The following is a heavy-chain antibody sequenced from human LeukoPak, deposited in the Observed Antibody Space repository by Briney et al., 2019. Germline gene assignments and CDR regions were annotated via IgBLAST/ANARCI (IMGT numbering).Heavy chain of an antibody. D-gene: IGHD2-2*01. J-gene: IGHJ6*03. V-gene: IGHV4-31*03. CDR3: ARVTKPPGVVPAAIPPHMDV. CDR1: GGSISSGGYY. CDR2: IYYSGST. Sequence: SQTLSLTCTFSGGSISSGGYYWSWIRQHPGKGLEWIGYIYYSGSTYYNPSLKSRVTISVDTSKNQFSLKLSSVTAADTAVYYCARVTKPPGVVPAAIPPHMDVWGKGTTVTVSS.